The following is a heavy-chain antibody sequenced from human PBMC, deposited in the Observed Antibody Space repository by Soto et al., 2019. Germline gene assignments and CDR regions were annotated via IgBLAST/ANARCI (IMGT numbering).Heavy chain of an antibody. CDR3: AILSITTLVEGVYFDP. V-gene: IGHV4-59*08. D-gene: IGHD2-8*02. CDR2: MYHSGDT. J-gene: IGHJ2*01. CDR1: GDSISNYY. Sequence: QVQLQESGPGLVKPSETLSLTCSVSGDSISNYYWSWIRQPPGKGLEWFGNMYHSGDTEYNAALKCRATLFVGTSKIQCYLRLSSVTATDMAVYYCAILSITTLVEGVYFDPWGRGTLVTVSS.